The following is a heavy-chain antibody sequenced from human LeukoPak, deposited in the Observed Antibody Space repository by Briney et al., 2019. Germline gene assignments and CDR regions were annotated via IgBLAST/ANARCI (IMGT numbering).Heavy chain of an antibody. Sequence: ASVKVSCKASGYTFTSYGISWVRQAPGQGLEWMGWISAYNGNTNYAQKLQGRVTMTTDTSTSTAYMELRSLRSDDTAVYYCARAFSTSSSWSRVHWSAPLDWGQGTLVTVSS. CDR3: ARAFSTSSSWSRVHWSAPLD. CDR2: ISAYNGNT. V-gene: IGHV1-18*01. J-gene: IGHJ4*02. CDR1: GYTFTSYG. D-gene: IGHD6-13*01.